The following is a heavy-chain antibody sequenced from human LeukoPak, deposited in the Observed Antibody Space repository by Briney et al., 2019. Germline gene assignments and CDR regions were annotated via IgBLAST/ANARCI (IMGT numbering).Heavy chain of an antibody. CDR2: INPNSGGT. CDR3: ARGYDIPGEI. Sequence: ASVKASCKASGYTFTGYYMHWVRQAPGQGLEWMGRINPNSGGTNYAQKFQGRVTMTRDTSNSTAYMELSRLRSDDTAVYYCARGYDIPGEIWGQGTMVTVSS. CDR1: GYTFTGYY. J-gene: IGHJ3*02. V-gene: IGHV1-2*06. D-gene: IGHD3-9*01.